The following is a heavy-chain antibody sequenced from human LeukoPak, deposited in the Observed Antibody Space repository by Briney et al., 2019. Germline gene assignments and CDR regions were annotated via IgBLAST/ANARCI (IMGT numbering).Heavy chain of an antibody. CDR3: ARGHILHSGIHDK. Sequence: GGSLRLSCVTSGFTFSIHWMYWVRQVPGKGLVWVSRIKSDGTIIDYADSVKGRFTISRDDAKNTLYLQMDSLRAEDMAVYYCARGHILHSGIHDKWGQGTLVTVSS. V-gene: IGHV3-74*01. J-gene: IGHJ4*02. CDR2: IKSDGTII. D-gene: IGHD3-3*02. CDR1: GFTFSIHW.